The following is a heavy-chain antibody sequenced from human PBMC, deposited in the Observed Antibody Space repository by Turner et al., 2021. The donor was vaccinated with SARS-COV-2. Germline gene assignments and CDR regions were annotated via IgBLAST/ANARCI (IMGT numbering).Heavy chain of an antibody. V-gene: IGHV3-30*18. CDR1: GFTFSSYG. CDR3: AKVGYSYAYPNLYFDY. J-gene: IGHJ4*02. D-gene: IGHD5-18*01. CDR2: ISYDGSNK. Sequence: QVLLVESGGGVVQPVRSLRLSCAASGFTFSSYGMHWVRQAPGKGLEWVAVISYDGSNKYFADSVKGRFTISRDNSKNTLFLQMNSLRAEDTAVYYCAKVGYSYAYPNLYFDYWGQGTLVTVSS.